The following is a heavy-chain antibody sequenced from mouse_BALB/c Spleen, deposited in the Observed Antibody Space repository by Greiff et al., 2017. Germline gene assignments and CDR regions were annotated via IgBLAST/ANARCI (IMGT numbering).Heavy chain of an antibody. D-gene: IGHD2-3*01. CDR3: ARHRDGYTFAY. Sequence: EVHLVESGGGLVQPGGSLKLSCAASVFTFSSYTMSWVRQTPEKRLEWVAYISNGGGSTYYPDTVKGRFTISRDNAKNTLYLQMSSLKSEDTAMYYCARHRDGYTFAYWGQGSLVTVSA. CDR1: VFTFSSYT. J-gene: IGHJ3*01. CDR2: ISNGGGST. V-gene: IGHV5-12-2*01.